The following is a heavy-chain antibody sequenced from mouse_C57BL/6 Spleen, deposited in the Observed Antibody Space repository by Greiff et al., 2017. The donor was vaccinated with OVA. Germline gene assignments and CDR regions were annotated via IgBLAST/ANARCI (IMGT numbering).Heavy chain of an antibody. D-gene: IGHD1-1*01. V-gene: IGHV1-55*01. CDR3: ASPLYYGRGFAY. J-gene: IGHJ3*01. CDR1: GYTFNSYW. Sequence: QVQLQQPGAELVKPGASVKMSCKASGYTFNSYWITWVKQRPGQGLEWIGDIYPGSGSTNYNEKFKSKATLTVDTSSSTAYMQLSSLTSDDSAVYYFASPLYYGRGFAYWGQGTLVTVSA. CDR2: IYPGSGST.